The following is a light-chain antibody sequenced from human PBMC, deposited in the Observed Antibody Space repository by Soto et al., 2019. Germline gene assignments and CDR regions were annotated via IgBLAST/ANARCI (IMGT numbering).Light chain of an antibody. CDR2: GAS. J-gene: IGKJ1*01. V-gene: IGKV3-15*01. CDR1: QSVRTY. Sequence: EIVITQSPTALSVSPGERATHSCRASQSVRTYLAWYQVKPGQAPRLLIYGASTRATGIPARFSGSGSGTEFTLTISSLQSEDFAVYYCQQYNNWPRTFGQGTKVAIK. CDR3: QQYNNWPRT.